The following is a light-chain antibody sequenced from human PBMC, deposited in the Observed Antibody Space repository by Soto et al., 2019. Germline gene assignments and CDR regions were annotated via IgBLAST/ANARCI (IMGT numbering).Light chain of an antibody. CDR2: DVS. V-gene: IGLV2-14*01. J-gene: IGLJ1*01. Sequence: QSVLTQPASVSGSPGQSITISCAGTSSEVGAYTYVSWYQQHPGKAPKLMIYDVSNRPSGVSNRFSGSKSGNTASLTISGLQAEDEADYYCTSYTGSSTTYVFGGGTKVTVL. CDR3: TSYTGSSTTYV. CDR1: SSEVGAYTY.